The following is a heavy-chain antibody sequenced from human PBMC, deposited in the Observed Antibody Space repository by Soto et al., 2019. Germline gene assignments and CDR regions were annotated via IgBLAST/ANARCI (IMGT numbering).Heavy chain of an antibody. CDR3: ARGSDIVVVPAAMALLLASQPFDY. V-gene: IGHV1-46*03. Sequence: QVQLVQSGAEVKKPGASVKVSCKASGYTFTSYYMHWVRQAPGQGLEWMGIINPSGGSTSYAQKFKGRVTMTRDTSTSTVYMELSSLGSEDTAVYYCARGSDIVVVPAAMALLLASQPFDYWGQGTLVTVSS. D-gene: IGHD2-2*01. CDR2: INPSGGST. CDR1: GYTFTSYY. J-gene: IGHJ4*02.